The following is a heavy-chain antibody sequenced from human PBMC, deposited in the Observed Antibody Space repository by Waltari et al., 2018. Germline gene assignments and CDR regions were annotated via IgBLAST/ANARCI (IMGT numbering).Heavy chain of an antibody. CDR3: ARDGNWNDDAFDI. CDR2: INPNSGGT. J-gene: IGHJ3*02. D-gene: IGHD1-20*01. CDR1: GYTFTGYY. Sequence: QVQLVQSGAEVRKPGASVKVSCQSSGYTFTGYYMHWVRQAPGQGLEWMGRINPNSGGTNYAQKFQGRVTMTRDTSISTAYMELSRLRSDDTAVYYCARDGNWNDDAFDIWGQGTMVTVSS. V-gene: IGHV1-2*06.